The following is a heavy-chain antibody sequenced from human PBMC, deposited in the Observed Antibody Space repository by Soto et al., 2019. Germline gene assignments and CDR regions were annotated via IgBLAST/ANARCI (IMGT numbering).Heavy chain of an antibody. CDR3: AKDIRGLRGAYYFDN. Sequence: GGSMRLSCAASGFSFSSYAMTWVRQAPGKGLEWVSAISGSGSITYYADSVKGRFTISRDNSKNTLDLQMNSLRAEDTAVYYSAKDIRGLRGAYYFDNWGQGILVTVSS. J-gene: IGHJ4*02. CDR2: ISGSGSIT. D-gene: IGHD3-10*01. CDR1: GFSFSSYA. V-gene: IGHV3-23*01.